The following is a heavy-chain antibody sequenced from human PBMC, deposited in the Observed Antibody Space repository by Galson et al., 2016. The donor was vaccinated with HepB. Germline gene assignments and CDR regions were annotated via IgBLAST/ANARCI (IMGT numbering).Heavy chain of an antibody. V-gene: IGHV3-9*01. D-gene: IGHD6-19*01. J-gene: IGHJ4*02. CDR2: ISWNGRTL. CDR1: GFTFSNYA. CDR3: AKDKTSGYSSGWYYFDY. Sequence: SLRLSCAASGFTFSNYAMTWVRQAPGKGLEWVSGISWNGRTLGYADSVKGRFTISKDHAKNSLYLQMNSLRPEDTALYYCAKDKTSGYSSGWYYFDYWGQGTLVTVSS.